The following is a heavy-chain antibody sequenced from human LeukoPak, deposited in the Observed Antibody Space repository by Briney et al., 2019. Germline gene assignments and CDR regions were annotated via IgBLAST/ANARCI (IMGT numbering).Heavy chain of an antibody. V-gene: IGHV5-10-1*01. D-gene: IGHD2-21*02. J-gene: IGHJ5*02. CDR2: IDPSDSYT. CDR3: ARGDPGWFDP. CDR1: GYSFTSYW. Sequence: GGSLQISCKGSGYSFTSYWISWVRQMPGKGLAWMGRIDPSDSYTNYSPSFQGHVTISADKSISTAYLQWSSLKASDTAMYYCARGDPGWFDPWGQGTLVTVSS.